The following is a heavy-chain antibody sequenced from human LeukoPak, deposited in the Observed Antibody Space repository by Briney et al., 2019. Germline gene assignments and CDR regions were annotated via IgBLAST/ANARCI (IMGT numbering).Heavy chain of an antibody. Sequence: GGSLRLSCEASGFTFSSYAIRWVRQAPGTGLEWVSSIPGSGGATYYADSVRGRFSISRDSSKNTVYLQMNSLRVEDTAVYYCARDPVEWEQLLDYWGQGTLVTVSS. D-gene: IGHD1-26*01. V-gene: IGHV3-23*01. CDR2: IPGSGGAT. CDR3: ARDPVEWEQLLDY. J-gene: IGHJ4*02. CDR1: GFTFSSYA.